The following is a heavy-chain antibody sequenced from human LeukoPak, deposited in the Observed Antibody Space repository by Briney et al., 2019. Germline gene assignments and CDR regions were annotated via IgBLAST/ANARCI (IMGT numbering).Heavy chain of an antibody. J-gene: IGHJ4*02. CDR1: GGTFSSYA. CDR3: ARAGRISAAAGSFDY. CDR2: IIPILGIA. V-gene: IGHV1-69*04. Sequence: GASVKVSCKASGGTFSSYAISWVRQAPGQGLEWMGRIIPILGIANYAQKFQGRVTITADKSTSTAYMELSSLRSEDTAVYYCARAGRISAAAGSFDYWGQGTLVTVSS. D-gene: IGHD6-13*01.